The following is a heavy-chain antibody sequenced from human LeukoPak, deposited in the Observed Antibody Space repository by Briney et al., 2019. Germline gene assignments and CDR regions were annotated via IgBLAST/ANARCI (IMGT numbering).Heavy chain of an antibody. J-gene: IGHJ5*02. D-gene: IGHD6-13*01. Sequence: GASVKVSCKASGYTFTSYDINWVRQATGQGLEWMGWMNPNSGNTGYAQKFQGRVTMTRNTSISTAYMELSSLRSEDTAVYYCARGQSSSWYRRWFDPWGQGTLVTVSS. V-gene: IGHV1-8*01. CDR1: GYTFTSYD. CDR2: MNPNSGNT. CDR3: ARGQSSSWYRRWFDP.